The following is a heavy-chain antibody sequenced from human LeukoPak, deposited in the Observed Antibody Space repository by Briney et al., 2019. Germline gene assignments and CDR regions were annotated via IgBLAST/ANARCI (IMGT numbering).Heavy chain of an antibody. Sequence: GGSLRLSCAASGFTFSSYAMSWVRQAPGKGLEWVSAISGSGGSRYYADSVKGRFTISRDNSKNTLYLQMNSLRAEDTAVYYCAKDASRILRYFDWLLDYWGQGTLVTVSS. CDR3: AKDASRILRYFDWLLDY. D-gene: IGHD3-9*01. CDR2: ISGSGGSR. J-gene: IGHJ4*02. CDR1: GFTFSSYA. V-gene: IGHV3-23*01.